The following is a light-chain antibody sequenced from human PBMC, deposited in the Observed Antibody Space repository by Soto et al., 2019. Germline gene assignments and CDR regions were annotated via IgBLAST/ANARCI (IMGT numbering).Light chain of an antibody. CDR1: QSVSSSY. V-gene: IGKV3-20*01. Sequence: EIVLTQSPGTLSLSPGERATLSCRASQSVSSSYLAWYQQKPDQPPRLLIYGASSRATGIPDRFSGSGSGTDFTLTISRLEPEDLAVYYCQHYSSTPRTFGQGTKVEIK. CDR2: GAS. J-gene: IGKJ1*01. CDR3: QHYSSTPRT.